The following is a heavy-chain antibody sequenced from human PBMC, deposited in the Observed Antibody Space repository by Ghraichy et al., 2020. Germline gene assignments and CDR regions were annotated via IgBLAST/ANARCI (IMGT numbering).Heavy chain of an antibody. CDR3: ARGARSSSSDLYFFDY. CDR2: ISSSSAM. D-gene: IGHD6-6*01. CDR1: GFTFITHS. J-gene: IGHJ4*02. V-gene: IGHV3-48*02. Sequence: GGSLRLSCAASGFTFITHSMNWVRQAPGKGLEWLSYISSSSAMYYADSVKGRFTITRDDAKNSLYLQMNSLRDEDTAVYYCARGARSSSSDLYFFDYWGQGTLVTVSS.